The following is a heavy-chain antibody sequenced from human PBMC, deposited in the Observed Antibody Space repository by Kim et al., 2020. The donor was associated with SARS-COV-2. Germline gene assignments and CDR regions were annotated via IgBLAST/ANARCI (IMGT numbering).Heavy chain of an antibody. V-gene: IGHV3-23*01. Sequence: GGSLRLSCAASGFTFSSYAMSWVRQAPGKGLEWVSAISGSGGSTYYADSVKGRFTISRDKSKNTLYLQMNSLRAEETAVYYCANANGYCSSTSCLDYSYYQGRPVWGQSPPVTVSS. CDR2: ISGSGGST. CDR1: GFTFSSYA. CDR3: ANANGYCSSTSCLDYSYYQGRPV. J-gene: IGHJ6*02. D-gene: IGHD2-2*01.